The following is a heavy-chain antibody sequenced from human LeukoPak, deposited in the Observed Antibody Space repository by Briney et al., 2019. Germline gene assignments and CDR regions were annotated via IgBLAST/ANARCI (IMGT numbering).Heavy chain of an antibody. D-gene: IGHD1-26*01. V-gene: IGHV3-33*08. CDR3: ARDLLYSGSYSWYFDL. CDR1: GFTFSSYA. Sequence: GGSLRLSCAASGFTFSSYAMSWVRQAPGKGLEWVALIYYDGSNKYYVDSVKGRFTISRDNSKNMVYLQMNSLRAEDTAVYYCARDLLYSGSYSWYFDLWGRGTPVTVSS. J-gene: IGHJ2*01. CDR2: IYYDGSNK.